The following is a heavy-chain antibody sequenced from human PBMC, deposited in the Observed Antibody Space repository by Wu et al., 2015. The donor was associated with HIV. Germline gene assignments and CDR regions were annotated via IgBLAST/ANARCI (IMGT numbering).Heavy chain of an antibody. CDR2: IILAFGTT. CDR1: GDTFNIFA. J-gene: IGHJ4*02. CDR3: ARPWQLRNGWPFFDY. V-gene: IGHV1-69*12. D-gene: IGHD4-23*01. Sequence: QVQLVQSGAEVKKPGSSVKVSCKASGDTFNIFAINWVRQAPGQGLEWMGGIILAFGTTDYAGKFQGRVTISADDSTSTAYMELKRLTSEDTAVYYCARPWQLRNGWPFFDYWGQGNPGHRLL.